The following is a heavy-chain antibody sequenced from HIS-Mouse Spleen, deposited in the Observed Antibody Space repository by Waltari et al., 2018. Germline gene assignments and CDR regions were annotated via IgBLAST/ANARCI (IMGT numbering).Heavy chain of an antibody. V-gene: IGHV1-18*01. CDR3: ARTAGDYYDSSGYDAFDI. J-gene: IGHJ3*02. CDR1: GYTFTSYG. Sequence: QVQLVQSGAEVKKPGASVKVSCKASGYTFTSYGISWVRQAPGQGLEWMGWISAYNGNTNSSQKLQGRDTMTTDTSTSTAYRELRSLRSDDTAVYYCARTAGDYYDSSGYDAFDIWGQGTMGTVSS. D-gene: IGHD3-22*01. CDR2: ISAYNGNT.